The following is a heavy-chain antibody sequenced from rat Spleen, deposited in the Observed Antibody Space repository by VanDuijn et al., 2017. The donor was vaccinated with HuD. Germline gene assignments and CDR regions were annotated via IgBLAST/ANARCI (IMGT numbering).Heavy chain of an antibody. J-gene: IGHJ4*01. CDR2: ITNTGGRT. CDR1: GFTFNNYW. Sequence: EVQLVESGGGLVQPGRSLKLSCVASGFTFNNYWMTWIRQAPGKGLECIASITNTGGRTYYPDSVKGRFTISRDKAKSTLYLQMDSLRSEDTATYYCGRHAGYYSGDYVMDAWGQGASVTVSS. V-gene: IGHV5-31*01. D-gene: IGHD1-1*01. CDR3: GRHAGYYSGDYVMDA.